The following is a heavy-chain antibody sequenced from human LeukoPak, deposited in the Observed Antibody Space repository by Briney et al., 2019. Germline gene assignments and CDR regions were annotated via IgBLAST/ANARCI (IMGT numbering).Heavy chain of an antibody. Sequence: SVKVSCKVSGGGHTTNTVTWVRHAPGQGLEWMGSIIPMLDVVNYGQKFQGRVTISADKSTHTAYLELRSLRSEDTAIYYCARVGFGAGRLGGIDPWGHGTLVTVSP. CDR3: ARVGFGAGRLGGIDP. D-gene: IGHD3-3*01. CDR2: IIPMLDVV. J-gene: IGHJ5*02. CDR1: GGGHTTNT. V-gene: IGHV1-69*02.